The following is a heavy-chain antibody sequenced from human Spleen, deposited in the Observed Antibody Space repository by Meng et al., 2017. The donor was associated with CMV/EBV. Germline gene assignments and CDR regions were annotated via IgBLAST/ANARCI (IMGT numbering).Heavy chain of an antibody. CDR1: GGTFNTYT. CDR2: IIPVFGTT. V-gene: IGHV1-69*05. D-gene: IGHD7-27*01. Sequence: SVKVSCKASGGTFNTYTINWVRQAPGQGLEWMGRIIPVFGTTNFAPKFQGRATLSTDESTSTIYMELSSLRSQDTAVYYCARGRDLTGIPEGFGYWGQGTLVTVSS. CDR3: ARGRDLTGIPEGFGY. J-gene: IGHJ4*02.